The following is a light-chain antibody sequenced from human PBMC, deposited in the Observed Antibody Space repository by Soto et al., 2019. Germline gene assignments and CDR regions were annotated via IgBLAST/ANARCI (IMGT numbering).Light chain of an antibody. V-gene: IGKV3-15*01. J-gene: IGKJ2*01. Sequence: ETVMTQSPATLSVSPGERATLSCRASQGVSSNLAWYQQKPGQAPRLLIYSASTRATGILARFSGSGSGTEFTLTISSLQSEDFAVYYCQQYNNWPPITFGQGTKLEIK. CDR2: SAS. CDR1: QGVSSN. CDR3: QQYNNWPPIT.